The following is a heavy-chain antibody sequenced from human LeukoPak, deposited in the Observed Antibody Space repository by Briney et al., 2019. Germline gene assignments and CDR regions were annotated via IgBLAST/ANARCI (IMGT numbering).Heavy chain of an antibody. CDR3: AKEYSGNYYYFDY. CDR1: GFTFSSYS. J-gene: IGHJ4*02. V-gene: IGHV3-21*04. Sequence: GGSLRLSCAASGFTFSSYSMNWVRQAPGKGLEWVSSISSSSSYIYYADSVKGRFTISRDNAKNSLYLQMNSLRAEDTAVYYCAKEYSGNYYYFDYWGQGTRVTVSS. D-gene: IGHD1-26*01. CDR2: ISSSSSYI.